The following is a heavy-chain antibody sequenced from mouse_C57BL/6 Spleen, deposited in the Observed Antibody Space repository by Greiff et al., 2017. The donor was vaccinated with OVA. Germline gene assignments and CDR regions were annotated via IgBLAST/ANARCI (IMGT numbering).Heavy chain of an antibody. Sequence: EVQLQESGGGLVKPGGSLKLSCAASGFTFSDYGMHWVRQAPEKGLEWVAYISSGSSTIYYADTVKGRFTISRDNAKNTLFLQMTSLRSEDTAMYYCARDTTDSWYFDVWGTGTTVTVSS. D-gene: IGHD1-1*01. CDR2: ISSGSSTI. CDR3: ARDTTDSWYFDV. J-gene: IGHJ1*03. V-gene: IGHV5-17*01. CDR1: GFTFSDYG.